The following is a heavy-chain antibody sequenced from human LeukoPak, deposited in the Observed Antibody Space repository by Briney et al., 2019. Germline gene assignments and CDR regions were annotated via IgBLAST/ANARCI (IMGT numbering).Heavy chain of an antibody. J-gene: IGHJ4*02. Sequence: GGSLRLSCAASGFTFSNYNMNWVRQAPGKGLEWVSSFSSGNHYIYYADSVKGRFTISRDNAKNSLYLQMNSLRAEDTAVYYCARDGDHADYDVHFDYWGQGTLVTVSS. CDR1: GFTFSNYN. V-gene: IGHV3-21*01. CDR3: ARDGDHADYDVHFDY. CDR2: FSSGNHYI. D-gene: IGHD4-17*01.